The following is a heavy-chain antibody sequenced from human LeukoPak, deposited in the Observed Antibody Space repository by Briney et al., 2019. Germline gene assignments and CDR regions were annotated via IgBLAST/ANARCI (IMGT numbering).Heavy chain of an antibody. J-gene: IGHJ6*03. Sequence: SETLSLTCTVSGGSISSSSYYWGWIRQPPGKGLEWIGSIYYSGSTYYNPSLKSRVTISVDTSKNQFSLKLSSVTAADTAVYYCARDRTTYYYDSSGYYTYYYYYMDVWGKGTTVTVSS. CDR2: IYYSGST. D-gene: IGHD3-22*01. CDR3: ARDRTTYYYDSSGYYTYYYYYMDV. CDR1: GGSISSSSYY. V-gene: IGHV4-39*07.